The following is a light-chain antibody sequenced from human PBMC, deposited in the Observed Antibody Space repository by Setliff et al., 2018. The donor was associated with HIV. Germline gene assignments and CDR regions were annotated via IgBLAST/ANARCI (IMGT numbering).Light chain of an antibody. V-gene: IGLV2-14*01. J-gene: IGLJ1*01. Sequence: QSVLTQPASVTGSLGQSITISCTGTTSDISHYNFVSWFQQHPDSAPKLLIYEVFNRPSGVSHRFSGSKSGNTASLTISGLQAEDEADYYCSSYTRTNLCVFGTGTKV. CDR2: EVF. CDR1: TSDISHYNF. CDR3: SSYTRTNLCV.